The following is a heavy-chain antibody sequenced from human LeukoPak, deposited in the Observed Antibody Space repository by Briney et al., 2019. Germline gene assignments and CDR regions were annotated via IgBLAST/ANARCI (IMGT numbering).Heavy chain of an antibody. J-gene: IGHJ4*02. CDR1: GYTFTIYF. V-gene: IGHV1-46*01. CDR2: INPSGDTT. D-gene: IGHD3-10*01. CDR3: ARDKRGSLDH. Sequence: ASVKVSCKASGYTFTIYFIHWVRQAPGRGLEWMGVINPSGDTTTYAQGFEGRLTMTRDTSTSTVYMDLNSLTFDDTAVYYCARDKRGSLDHWGRGTLVAVSS.